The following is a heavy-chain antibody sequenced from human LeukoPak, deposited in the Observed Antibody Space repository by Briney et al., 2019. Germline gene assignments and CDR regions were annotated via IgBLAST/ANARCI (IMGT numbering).Heavy chain of an antibody. CDR1: GITFNLYE. D-gene: IGHD6-6*01. V-gene: IGHV3-48*03. J-gene: IGHJ4*02. Sequence: PGGSLRLSCEASGITFNLYEMNWVRQAPGKGPEWVAHISRAGDTIFYTDSVKGRFSISRDNAKNSLSLQMNNLRAEDTALYYCATTSRDVLDYFFAHWGQGTLVTVSS. CDR3: ATTSRDVLDYFFAH. CDR2: ISRAGDTI.